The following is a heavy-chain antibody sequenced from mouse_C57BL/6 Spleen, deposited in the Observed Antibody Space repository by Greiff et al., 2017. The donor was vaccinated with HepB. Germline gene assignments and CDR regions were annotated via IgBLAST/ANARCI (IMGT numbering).Heavy chain of an antibody. CDR2: INPYNGGT. D-gene: IGHD2-5*01. CDR3: ARSDYYSNYAYAMDY. Sequence: EVQLQQSGPVLVKPGASVKMSCKASGYTFTDYYMNWVKQSHGKSLEWIGVINPYNGGTSYNQKFKGNATLTVDKSSSTAYMELNSLTSEDSAVYYCARSDYYSNYAYAMDYWGQGTSVTVSS. V-gene: IGHV1-19*01. CDR1: GYTFTDYY. J-gene: IGHJ4*01.